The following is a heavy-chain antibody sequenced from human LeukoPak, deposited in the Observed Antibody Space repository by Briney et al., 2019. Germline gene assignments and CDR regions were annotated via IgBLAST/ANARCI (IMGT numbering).Heavy chain of an antibody. CDR1: GDSISSNSYF. CDR3: ARGLSDVY. Sequence: PSETLSLTCTVSGDSISSNSYFWGWIRQSPGKGLEWIASIYYSGSTNYNPSLKSRVTISIDTSKNQFSLILSSVTAADTAVYYCARGLSDVYWGQGTLVTVSS. J-gene: IGHJ4*02. V-gene: IGHV4-39*07. CDR2: IYYSGST.